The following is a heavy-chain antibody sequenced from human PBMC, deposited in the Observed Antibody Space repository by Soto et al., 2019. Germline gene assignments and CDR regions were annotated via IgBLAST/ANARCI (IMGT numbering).Heavy chain of an antibody. CDR2: ISGGGDTT. Sequence: EVQLLESGGGLVQPGGSLRLSCAASGSTFNNYAMTWVRQAPGKGLEWVSAISGGGDTTSYSDSVNGRFTVSRDGSKNTLYLQMSSLRAEDTALYYCAKGRGGSGSLNPRVDFWGQGTLVTVSS. V-gene: IGHV3-23*01. CDR3: AKGRGGSGSLNPRVDF. CDR1: GSTFNNYA. J-gene: IGHJ4*02. D-gene: IGHD3-10*01.